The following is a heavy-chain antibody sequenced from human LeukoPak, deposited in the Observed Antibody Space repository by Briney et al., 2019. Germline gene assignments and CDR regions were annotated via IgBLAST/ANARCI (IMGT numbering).Heavy chain of an antibody. CDR3: ARLVVTYGMDV. D-gene: IGHD2-15*01. V-gene: IGHV4-59*05. CDR1: GGSISSYY. J-gene: IGHJ6*02. Sequence: SETLSLTCIVSGGSISSYYWNWIRQPPGKGLEWIGSIYYSGSTYYNPSLKSRVTISVDTSKNQFSLKLSSVTAADTAVYYCARLVVTYGMDVWGQGTTVTVSS. CDR2: IYYSGST.